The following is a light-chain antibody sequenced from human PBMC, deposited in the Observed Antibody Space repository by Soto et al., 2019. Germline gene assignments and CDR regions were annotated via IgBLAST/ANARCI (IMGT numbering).Light chain of an antibody. J-gene: IGLJ1*01. V-gene: IGLV1-40*01. CDR2: ANN. Sequence: QSELTQPPSVSGAPGQTVTISCTGTSSNIGARVDVHWYQHLPGTAPKLLIYANNIRPSGVPDRFSGSKSGSSASLAISGLQAEDEGDYYCQSYDSSLSGSYAFGTGTKLTVL. CDR1: SSNIGARVD. CDR3: QSYDSSLSGSYA.